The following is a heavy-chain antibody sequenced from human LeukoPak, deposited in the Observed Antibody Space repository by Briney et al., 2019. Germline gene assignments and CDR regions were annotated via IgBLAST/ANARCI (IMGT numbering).Heavy chain of an antibody. CDR3: ARHGQYYDFWSGYYWFDP. Sequence: GESLKISCKGSGYSFTGYWIGWVRQMPGKGLEWMGIIYPGDSDTRYSPSFQGQVTISANKSISTAYLQWSSLKASDTAMYYCARHGQYYDFWSGYYWFDPWGQGTLVTVSP. J-gene: IGHJ5*02. CDR2: IYPGDSDT. CDR1: GYSFTGYW. D-gene: IGHD3-3*01. V-gene: IGHV5-51*01.